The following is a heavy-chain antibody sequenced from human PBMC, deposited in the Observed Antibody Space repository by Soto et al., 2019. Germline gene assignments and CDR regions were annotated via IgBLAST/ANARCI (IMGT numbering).Heavy chain of an antibody. D-gene: IGHD3-10*01. Sequence: VQLEQSGAEVKKPGESLKISCKASGYSFTSYWIAWVRQMPGKGLEWMGIIYPSDSETRYSPSLEGQVTISADKSLSTAYLQWSNLKVSDTAIYYCARPGTSGSYWGSSHYWGQGTRVTVSS. CDR3: ARPGTSGSYWGSSHY. CDR2: IYPSDSET. J-gene: IGHJ4*02. CDR1: GYSFTSYW. V-gene: IGHV5-51*01.